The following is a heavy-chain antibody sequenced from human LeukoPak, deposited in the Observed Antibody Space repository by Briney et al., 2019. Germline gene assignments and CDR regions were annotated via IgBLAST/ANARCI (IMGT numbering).Heavy chain of an antibody. V-gene: IGHV3-7*01. CDR1: GFTFSSYW. Sequence: SGGSLRLSCAASGFTFSSYWMSWVRQAPGKGLEWVANIKQDGSEKDYVDSVKGRFTISRDNAKNSLYLQMNSLRAEDTAVYYCARGDDSGYYDYFDYWGQGALVTVSS. J-gene: IGHJ4*02. CDR3: ARGDDSGYYDYFDY. D-gene: IGHD3-22*01. CDR2: IKQDGSEK.